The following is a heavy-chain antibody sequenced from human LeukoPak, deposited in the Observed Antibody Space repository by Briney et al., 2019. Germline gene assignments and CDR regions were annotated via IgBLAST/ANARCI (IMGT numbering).Heavy chain of an antibody. D-gene: IGHD5-18*01. J-gene: IGHJ5*01. CDR2: ISGSGGST. Sequence: PGGSLRLSCAASGFTFSNYAMSWVRQAPGQGLERVSPISGSGGSTYYADSVKGRFTISRDNSKNTLYLQMSSLRAEDTAVYYCARGQLWFDYWGQGTLVTVSS. CDR3: ARGQLWFDY. V-gene: IGHV3-23*01. CDR1: GFTFSNYA.